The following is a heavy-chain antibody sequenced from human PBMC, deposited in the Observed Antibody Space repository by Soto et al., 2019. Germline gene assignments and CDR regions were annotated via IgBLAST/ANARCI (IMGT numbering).Heavy chain of an antibody. CDR2: INHSGST. J-gene: IGHJ5*02. V-gene: IGHV4-34*01. CDR3: ARVFSIVVPAANWFDP. D-gene: IGHD2-2*01. Sequence: SETLSLTCAVYGGSFSGYYWSWIRQPPGKGLEWIGEINHSGSTNYNPSLKSRVTISVDTSKNQFSLKLSSVTAADTAVYYCARVFSIVVPAANWFDPWGQGTLVTVSS. CDR1: GGSFSGYY.